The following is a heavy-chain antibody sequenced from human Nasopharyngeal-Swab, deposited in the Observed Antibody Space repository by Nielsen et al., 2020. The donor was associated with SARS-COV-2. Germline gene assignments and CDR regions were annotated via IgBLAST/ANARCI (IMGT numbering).Heavy chain of an antibody. CDR1: GYTFTSYA. D-gene: IGHD6-13*01. Sequence: ASVKVSCKASGYTFTSYAMHWVRQAPGQRLEWMGWINAGNGNTKYSQKFQGRVTITRDTSASTAYMELSSLRSEDTAVYYCARGKGSSWYTWGLIDYWGQGTLVTVSS. CDR3: ARGKGSSWYTWGLIDY. V-gene: IGHV1-3*01. CDR2: INAGNGNT. J-gene: IGHJ4*02.